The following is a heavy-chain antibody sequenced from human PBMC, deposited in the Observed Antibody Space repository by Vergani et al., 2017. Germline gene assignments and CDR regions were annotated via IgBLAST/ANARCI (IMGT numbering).Heavy chain of an antibody. CDR3: ARGGLPDAFDI. J-gene: IGHJ3*02. Sequence: QLQLQESDPGLVKPSETLSLTCTVSGGSIRSTFYYWGWIRQPPGKGLEWIGYIYYSGSTYYNPSLKSRVTISVDTSRNQFSLKLRSVTAADTAAYFCARGGLPDAFDIWGQGTLVTVSS. V-gene: IGHV4-39*07. CDR2: IYYSGST. CDR1: GGSIRSTFYY. D-gene: IGHD3-10*01.